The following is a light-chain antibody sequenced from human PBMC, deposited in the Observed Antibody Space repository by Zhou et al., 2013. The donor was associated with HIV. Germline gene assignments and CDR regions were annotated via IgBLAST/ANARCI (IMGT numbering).Light chain of an antibody. CDR2: GAS. CDR1: QSVSSN. J-gene: IGKJ4*01. Sequence: EIVMTQSPATLSVSPGERATLSCRASQSVSSNLAWYQQKPGQAPRLLIYGASTRATGIPARFSGSGSGTEFTLTISSMQSEDFAVYYCQQYHNWPRLSTFGGRDRRVEIK. CDR3: QQYHNWPRLST. V-gene: IGKV3-15*01.